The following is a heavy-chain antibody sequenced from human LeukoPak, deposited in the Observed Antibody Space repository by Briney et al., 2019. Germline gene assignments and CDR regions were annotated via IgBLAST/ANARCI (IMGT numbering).Heavy chain of an antibody. J-gene: IGHJ4*02. Sequence: GGSLRLYCAASGFTFSNYWMSWVRQAPGKGLEWVANINQDGNEKYYVDSVKGRFTISRDNVKNLLYLQVNSLRGEDTAVYYCASSPRGYQCPEPAYWGQVTLVTVSS. CDR1: GFTFSNYW. CDR2: INQDGNEK. D-gene: IGHD2-2*01. V-gene: IGHV3-7*01. CDR3: ASSPRGYQCPEPAY.